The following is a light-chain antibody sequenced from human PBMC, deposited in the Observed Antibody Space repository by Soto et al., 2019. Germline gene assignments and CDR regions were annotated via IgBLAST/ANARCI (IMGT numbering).Light chain of an antibody. V-gene: IGLV1-44*01. CDR1: SSNIGRNT. J-gene: IGLJ1*01. CDR2: TND. Sequence: QPVLTQPPSASGTPGQRVTISCSGSSSNIGRNTVHWYQQLPGTAPNVLIYTNDKPPSGVPDRFSGSKSGTSASLAISGLQSEDEADYCCAAWDDSLKGHVFRTGTKLTVL. CDR3: AAWDDSLKGHV.